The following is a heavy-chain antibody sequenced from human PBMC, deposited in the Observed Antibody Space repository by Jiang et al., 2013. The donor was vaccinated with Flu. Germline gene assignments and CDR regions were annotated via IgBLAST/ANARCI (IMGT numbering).Heavy chain of an antibody. CDR2: IYYSGST. CDR3: ARGMAPYKSGSPFDY. Sequence: PGLVKPSETLSLTCTVSGGSINSYYWSWIRQPPGKGLEWIGYIYYSGSTNYNPSLKSRVIISVDTSKNQFSLKLSSVTAADTAVYYCARGMAPYKSGSPFDYWGQGTLVTVSS. J-gene: IGHJ4*02. CDR1: GGSINSYY. D-gene: IGHD6-19*01. V-gene: IGHV4-59*01.